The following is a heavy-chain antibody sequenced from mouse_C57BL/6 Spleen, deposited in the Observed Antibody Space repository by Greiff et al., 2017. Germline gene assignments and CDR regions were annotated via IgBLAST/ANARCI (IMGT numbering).Heavy chain of an antibody. J-gene: IGHJ1*03. D-gene: IGHD1-1*01. CDR3: TRERCYGSSYERYFDN. CDR2: LFPGHSDT. CDR1: GYTFTSYW. Sequence: AQLQQSGTVLARPGASVKMSCMTSGYTFTSYWLHWLKHRPGQGLEWKGALFPGHSDTSYNRKFKGKAKLTAVTSASTAYMEFSSLTNEDSAVYYGTRERCYGSSYERYFDNWSTGTTVTVSS. V-gene: IGHV1-5*01.